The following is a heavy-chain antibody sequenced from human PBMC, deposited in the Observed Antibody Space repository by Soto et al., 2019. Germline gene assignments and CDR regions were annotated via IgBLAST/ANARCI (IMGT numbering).Heavy chain of an antibody. D-gene: IGHD3-10*01. Sequence: ASVKVSCKASGYTFTSYGISWVRQAPGQGIEWMGWISGYTGNTNYAQKVQGRVTLTTDTSTSTAYMELTSLTPDDTAVYYCASDERGSGSYFGRLNWFDPWGQGTLVTVSS. V-gene: IGHV1-18*01. CDR2: ISGYTGNT. J-gene: IGHJ5*02. CDR3: ASDERGSGSYFGRLNWFDP. CDR1: GYTFTSYG.